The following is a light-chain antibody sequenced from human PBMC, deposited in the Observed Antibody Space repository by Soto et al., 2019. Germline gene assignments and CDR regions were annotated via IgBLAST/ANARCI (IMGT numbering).Light chain of an antibody. CDR2: DND. CDR1: ASNVGTHF. CDR3: GTWDSGLTTGV. V-gene: IGLV1-51*01. J-gene: IGLJ2*01. Sequence: QSALTQPPSVSAAPGQRVTISCSGSASNVGTHFVSWYQQSPGAAPKLLIYDNDERPSEIPDRFSGSKSDTSATLTITGLQAGDEADYYCGTWDSGLTTGVFGGGTKVTVL.